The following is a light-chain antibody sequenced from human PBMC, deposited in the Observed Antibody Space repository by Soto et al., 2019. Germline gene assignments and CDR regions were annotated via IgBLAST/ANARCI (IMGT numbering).Light chain of an antibody. V-gene: IGKV3-20*01. CDR2: GAS. J-gene: IGKJ1*01. CDR1: QSVSSSY. Sequence: EIVLTQSPGTLSLSPGERATLSCRAIQSVSSSYLAWYQQKPGQAPRLLIYGASNRATGIPDRFSGSGSGTDFTLTISRLEPEDFAVYYCQQYGSSRTWTFGQGTKVDIK. CDR3: QQYGSSRTWT.